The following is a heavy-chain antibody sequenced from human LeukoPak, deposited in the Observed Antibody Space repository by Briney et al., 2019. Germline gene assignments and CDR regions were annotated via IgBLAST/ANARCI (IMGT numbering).Heavy chain of an antibody. V-gene: IGHV4-34*01. Sequence: PSETMSLTCAVYGGSFSGYYWSWIRQPPGKGLEWIGEINHSGSTNYNPSLKSRVTISVDTSKNQFSLKLSSVTAADTAVYYCARGHLDFWSGYYRPFGAFDIWGQGTMVTVSS. D-gene: IGHD3-3*01. CDR1: GGSFSGYY. CDR2: INHSGST. J-gene: IGHJ3*02. CDR3: ARGHLDFWSGYYRPFGAFDI.